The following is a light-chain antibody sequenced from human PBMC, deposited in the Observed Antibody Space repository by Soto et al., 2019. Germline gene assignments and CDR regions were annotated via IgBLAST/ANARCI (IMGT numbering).Light chain of an antibody. CDR3: QQYNNWPWP. J-gene: IGKJ1*01. Sequence: EIVMTQSPGTLSVSTGGRATLSCMASQSLSGKLAWYQHKPGQAPRLLIYGASARATGVPARFSGSGSGTDFTLTISSLQSEDFAVYYCQQYNNWPWPFGQGT. V-gene: IGKV3-15*01. CDR1: QSLSGK. CDR2: GAS.